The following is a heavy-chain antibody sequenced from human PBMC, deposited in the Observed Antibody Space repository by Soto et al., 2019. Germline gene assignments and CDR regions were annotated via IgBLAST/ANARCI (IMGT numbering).Heavy chain of an antibody. CDR2: INGYNGNT. CDR3: AREGSAPYYYYGMDV. D-gene: IGHD6-19*01. Sequence: QVQLEQSGAEVKKPGDSMKVSCKASGYTFTTYGISWVRQAPGQGLEWMGWINGYNGNTDYPQKLQGSVTMTTDTSTSTAYMALRSLRSADTDVYYCAREGSAPYYYYGMDVWGQGTTVTVSS. V-gene: IGHV1-18*01. J-gene: IGHJ6*02. CDR1: GYTFTTYG.